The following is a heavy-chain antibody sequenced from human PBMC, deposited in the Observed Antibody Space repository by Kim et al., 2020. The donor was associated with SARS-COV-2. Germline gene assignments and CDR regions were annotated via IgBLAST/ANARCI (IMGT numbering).Heavy chain of an antibody. V-gene: IGHV3-30*03. CDR2: ILYDGSNK. D-gene: IGHD3-10*01. CDR3: WIQTHGGLSGYI. J-gene: IGHJ3*02. Sequence: GGSLRLSCAASGFTFSSNGMHWVRQAPGNGLEWVAAILYDGSNKYYADSVKGRFTISRDNSNNTLYLQVNSLRAEDTAVYYCWIQTHGGLSGYICGQGTMLSVSS. CDR1: GFTFSSNG.